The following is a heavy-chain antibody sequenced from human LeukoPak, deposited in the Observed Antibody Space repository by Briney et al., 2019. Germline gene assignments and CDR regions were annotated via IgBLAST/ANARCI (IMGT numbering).Heavy chain of an antibody. V-gene: IGHV4-34*01. J-gene: IGHJ6*04. D-gene: IGHD6-6*01. CDR1: GGSFSGYY. CDR2: INHSGST. Sequence: SETLSLTCVVYGGSFSGYYWRWIRQPPGKGLEWIGEINHSGSTNYNPSLKSRVTISVDTSKNQFSLKLSSVTAADTAVYYCARAPRSIRYYYYGMDVWGKGTTVTVSS. CDR3: ARAPRSIRYYYYGMDV.